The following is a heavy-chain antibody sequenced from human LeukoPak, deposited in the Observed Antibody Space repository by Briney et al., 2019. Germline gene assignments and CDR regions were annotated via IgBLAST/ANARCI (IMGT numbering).Heavy chain of an antibody. D-gene: IGHD5-24*01. J-gene: IGHJ3*02. CDR2: IDPDGSST. CDR3: ATIVQGAFEI. V-gene: IGHV3-74*03. Sequence: PGGSLRLSCAASGFTFSTHWMVWVRRAPGKGLLWVSRIDPDGSSTTYADSVKGRFTNSRDNARSTLYLQMNNLRAEDTAVYYCATIVQGAFEIWGLGTMVTVSS. CDR1: GFTFSTHW.